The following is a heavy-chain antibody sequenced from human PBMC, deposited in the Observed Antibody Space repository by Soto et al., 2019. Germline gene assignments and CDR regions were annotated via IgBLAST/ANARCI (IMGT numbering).Heavy chain of an antibody. D-gene: IGHD6-19*01. CDR1: GFTFSSYA. J-gene: IGHJ4*02. Sequence: GGSLRLSCAASGFTFSSYAMHWVRQAPGKGLEWVAFISYDGSNKNYADSVKGRFTISRDNSRTTLYLQMSSLRAEDTAVYYCARTYRSAWYYFDYWGQGTLVTFSS. CDR3: ARTYRSAWYYFDY. CDR2: ISYDGSNK. V-gene: IGHV3-30-3*01.